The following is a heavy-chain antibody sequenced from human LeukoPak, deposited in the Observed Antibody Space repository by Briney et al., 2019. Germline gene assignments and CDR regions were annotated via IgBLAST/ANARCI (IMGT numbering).Heavy chain of an antibody. J-gene: IGHJ5*02. CDR1: GGSISSGDYY. Sequence: SQTLSLTCTVSGGSISSGDYYWSWIRQPPGKGLEWIGYIYYSGSTYYNPSLKSRVTISVDTSKNQFSLKLSSVTAADTAVYYCARGDYDILTGYYLSWFYPWGQGTLVTVSS. V-gene: IGHV4-30-4*08. CDR3: ARGDYDILTGYYLSWFYP. CDR2: IYYSGST. D-gene: IGHD3-9*01.